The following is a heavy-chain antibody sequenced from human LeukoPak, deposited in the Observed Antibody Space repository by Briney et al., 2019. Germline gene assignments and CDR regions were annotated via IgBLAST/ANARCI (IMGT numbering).Heavy chain of an antibody. V-gene: IGHV1-2*02. D-gene: IGHD5-18*01. CDR3: ARVQREYNYGNPSPFDY. Sequence: ASVKVSCTASGYTFTGYYIHWVRQAPGQGLEWMGWINPNSGGTNSAQKFQGRVTMTRDTSINTVYMEVRRLRSDDTAVYYCARVQREYNYGNPSPFDYWGQGTLVTVSS. CDR2: INPNSGGT. J-gene: IGHJ4*02. CDR1: GYTFTGYY.